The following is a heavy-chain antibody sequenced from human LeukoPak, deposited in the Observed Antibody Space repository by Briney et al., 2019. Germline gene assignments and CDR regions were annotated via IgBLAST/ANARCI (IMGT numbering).Heavy chain of an antibody. J-gene: IGHJ5*02. D-gene: IGHD3-3*01. CDR3: AVEGSYYDFWSGAFDP. V-gene: IGHV3-23*01. CDR2: LSGSGGST. Sequence: PGGSLRLSCAASGFTFSSYAMSWVRQAPGKGLEWVSALSGSGGSTYYADSVKGRFTISKDNSKNTLYLQMNSLRAEDTAVYYCAVEGSYYDFWSGAFDPWGQGTLVTVSS. CDR1: GFTFSSYA.